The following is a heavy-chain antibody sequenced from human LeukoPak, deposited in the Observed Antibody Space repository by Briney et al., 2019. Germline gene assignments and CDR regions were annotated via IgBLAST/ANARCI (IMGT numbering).Heavy chain of an antibody. CDR3: AKGRYSGSYYNWFDP. CDR1: GFTFSSYA. Sequence: GGSLRLSCAASGFTFSSYAMSWVRQAPGKGLEWVSAISGSGGSTYYADSVKGRFTISRDTSKNTLYLQMNCLRAEDTAVYYCAKGRYSGSYYNWFDPWGQGTLVTVSS. CDR2: ISGSGGST. V-gene: IGHV3-23*01. J-gene: IGHJ5*02. D-gene: IGHD1-26*01.